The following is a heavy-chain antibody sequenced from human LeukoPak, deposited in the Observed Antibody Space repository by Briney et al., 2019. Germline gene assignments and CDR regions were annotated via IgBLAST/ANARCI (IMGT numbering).Heavy chain of an antibody. CDR3: ARHFEGV. Sequence: GASVKVSCKASGYTFTNYGVSWVRQAPGQGLEWMGWMNPNSGNTGYAQKFQGRVTMTRNTSISTAYMELSSLRSEDTAVYYCARHFEGVWGQGTMVTVSS. D-gene: IGHD3-9*01. CDR1: GYTFTNYG. CDR2: MNPNSGNT. V-gene: IGHV1-8*02. J-gene: IGHJ3*01.